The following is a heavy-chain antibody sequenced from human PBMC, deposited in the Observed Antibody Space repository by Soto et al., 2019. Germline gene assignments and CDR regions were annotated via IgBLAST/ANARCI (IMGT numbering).Heavy chain of an antibody. CDR3: ARVGYCSSTPCWPIGYFEY. J-gene: IGHJ4*02. CDR1: GDPLRSFY. D-gene: IGHD2-2*01. V-gene: IGHV4-59*01. Sequence: PFLPLPFSGDPLRSFYWAWVRPPPREGVEWVGYIFSSGSTNYNPSLKSRVTISVDTSENQFSLKLTSVTAADTAVYYCARVGYCSSTPCWPIGYFEYWGQGTLVTVSS. CDR2: IFSSGST.